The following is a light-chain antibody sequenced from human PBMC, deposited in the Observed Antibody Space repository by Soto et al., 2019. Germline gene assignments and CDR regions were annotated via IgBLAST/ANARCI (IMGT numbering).Light chain of an antibody. CDR2: TDY. Sequence: QSVLTQPPSASGTPGQRVTISCSGTSSNIGTYTVNWYQQLPGTAPKLLIYTDYQRPSGVPDRFSGSKSGTSASLAINGLHSEDEADYYCASWDDNLNDGVFGGGTKLTVL. CDR3: ASWDDNLNDGV. CDR1: SSNIGTYT. J-gene: IGLJ3*02. V-gene: IGLV1-44*01.